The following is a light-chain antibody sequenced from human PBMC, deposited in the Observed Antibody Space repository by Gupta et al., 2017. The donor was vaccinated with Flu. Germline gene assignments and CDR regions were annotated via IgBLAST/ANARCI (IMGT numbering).Light chain of an antibody. Sequence: DVVMTQSPLSLPVTLGQPASISCRSSQGLVYSDGNTYLHWFQQRPGQAPRRLIYQVSHRESGVPDRFSGSGSGTDFTLKISRVEAEDVGVYYCRQGSRWPWAFGQGTKVEIK. CDR3: RQGSRWPWA. V-gene: IGKV2-30*01. CDR2: QVS. CDR1: QGLVYSDGNTY. J-gene: IGKJ1*01.